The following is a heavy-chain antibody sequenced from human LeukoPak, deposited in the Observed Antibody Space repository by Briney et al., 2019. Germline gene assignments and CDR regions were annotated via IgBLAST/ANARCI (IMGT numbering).Heavy chain of an antibody. V-gene: IGHV3-23*01. D-gene: IGHD5-18*01. CDR1: GFTFSSYA. Sequence: GGSLRLSCAATGFTFSSYAMTWVRQAPGKGLEWVSATSGTGGSTYYADSVKGRFTLSRDNSKNTLYLQMNSLRVEDTAVYYCAKDIREYSYGPQYYYYYGMDVWGQGTRVTVSS. CDR2: TSGTGGST. CDR3: AKDIREYSYGPQYYYYYGMDV. J-gene: IGHJ6*02.